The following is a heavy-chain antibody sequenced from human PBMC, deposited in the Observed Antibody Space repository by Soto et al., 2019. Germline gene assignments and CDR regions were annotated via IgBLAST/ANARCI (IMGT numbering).Heavy chain of an antibody. V-gene: IGHV1-46*01. CDR3: ARTYYYDSSGYYQPRKFDAFDI. D-gene: IGHD3-22*01. Sequence: ACGYTFSNYYVHWVRQAPGQGLEGMGIINPGDGGTSYAQKFQGRVTMTRDTSTSTVYMELSSLRSEDTAVYYCARTYYYDSSGYYQPRKFDAFDIWGQGTMVTVSS. CDR2: INPGDGGT. CDR1: GYTFSNYY. J-gene: IGHJ3*02.